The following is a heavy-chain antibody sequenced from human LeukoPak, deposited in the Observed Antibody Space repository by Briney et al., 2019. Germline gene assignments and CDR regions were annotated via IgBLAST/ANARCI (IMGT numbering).Heavy chain of an antibody. Sequence: GGSLRLSCAASGFTVSNNYMNWARQAPGKGLEWVASINHNGNVNYYVDSVKGRFTISRDNAKNSLYLQMSNLRAEDTAVYFCARGGGLDVWGQGATVTVSS. CDR3: ARGGGLDV. V-gene: IGHV3-7*03. D-gene: IGHD3-16*01. J-gene: IGHJ6*02. CDR2: INHNGNVN. CDR1: GFTVSNNY.